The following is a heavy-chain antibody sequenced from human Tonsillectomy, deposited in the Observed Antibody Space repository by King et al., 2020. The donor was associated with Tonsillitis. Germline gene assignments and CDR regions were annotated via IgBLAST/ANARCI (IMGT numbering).Heavy chain of an antibody. J-gene: IGHJ4*02. D-gene: IGHD2-2*02. CDR3: ASGEGPYGSSTGCYRHPDY. V-gene: IGHV1-2*02. CDR1: GYTFTGYY. Sequence: QLVQSGAEVKKPGASVKVSCKASGYTFTGYYMHWVRQAPGQGLEWMGWINPNSGGTNYAQKFQGRVTMTRDTSISTAYMELSRLRSDDTAVYYCASGEGPYGSSTGCYRHPDYWGQGTLVTVSS. CDR2: INPNSGGT.